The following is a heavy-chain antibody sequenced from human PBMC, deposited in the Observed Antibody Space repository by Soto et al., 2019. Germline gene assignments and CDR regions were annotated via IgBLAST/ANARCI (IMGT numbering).Heavy chain of an antibody. D-gene: IGHD3-22*01. J-gene: IGHJ2*01. CDR3: ARESSGYIDL. V-gene: IGHV3-74*01. CDR1: GFTFSGYW. CDR2: IDGDGSST. Sequence: EVQLVESGGGLVQPGGSLRLSCAASGFTFSGYWMRWVRQAPGKGLVWVSRIDGDGSSTSYADSVKGRFTISRDNAKNTLYLQMNSLRAEDTAVYYCARESSGYIDLWGRGTLVTVSS.